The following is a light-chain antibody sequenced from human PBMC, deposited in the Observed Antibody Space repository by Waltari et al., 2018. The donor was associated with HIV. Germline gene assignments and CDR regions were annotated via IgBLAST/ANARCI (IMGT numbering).Light chain of an antibody. CDR2: GMS. J-gene: IGLJ3*02. Sequence: VLIQTASGSGSPGPSITIPCPGRGEGLNNFDLLSWYRQYPRQSPQLILYGMSSQPSRVSSRFSASRSANTASLTISVLQPEDEADYYCGSYTNTKTPVFGGGT. CDR1: GEGLNNFDL. V-gene: IGLV2-14*03. CDR3: GSYTNTKTPV.